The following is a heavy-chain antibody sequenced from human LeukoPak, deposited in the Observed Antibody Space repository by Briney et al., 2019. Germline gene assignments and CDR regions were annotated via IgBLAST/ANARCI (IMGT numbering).Heavy chain of an antibody. CDR3: AKGPTYYDFWSGLFDP. J-gene: IGHJ5*02. V-gene: IGHV3-23*01. CDR1: GFTFSSYA. CDR2: ISGSGGST. D-gene: IGHD3-3*01. Sequence: GGSLRLSCAASGFTFSSYAMSWVRQAPGKGLEWVSAISGSGGSTYYADSVKGRFTISRDNSKNTLYLQMNSRRAEDTAVYYCAKGPTYYDFWSGLFDPWGQGTLVTVSS.